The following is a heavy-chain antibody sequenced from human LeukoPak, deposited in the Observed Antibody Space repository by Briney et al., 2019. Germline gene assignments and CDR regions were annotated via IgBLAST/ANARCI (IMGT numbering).Heavy chain of an antibody. CDR2: INTDGSST. CDR1: GFTFSSYW. J-gene: IGHJ4*02. V-gene: IGHV3-74*01. Sequence: GGSLRLSCAASGFTFSSYWMHWVRQAPGEGLVWVSRINTDGSSTSYADSVKGRFTISRDNAKNTLYLQMNSLRAEDTAVYYCARVVSLYGFWSGYPDYWGQGTLVTVSS. CDR3: ARVVSLYGFWSGYPDY. D-gene: IGHD3-3*01.